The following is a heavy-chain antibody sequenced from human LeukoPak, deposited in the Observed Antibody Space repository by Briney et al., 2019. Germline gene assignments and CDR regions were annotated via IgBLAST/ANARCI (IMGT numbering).Heavy chain of an antibody. J-gene: IGHJ4*02. CDR1: GDSISSALW. CDR3: TTSSGWYSLNY. CDR2: ISRDGST. Sequence: PSETLSLTCAVSGDSISSALWRNWVRQPPGKGLDWIGEISRDGSTKYNPSLKNRVTISKDNSKNQFSLKLNSVTAADTAVYYCTTSSGWYSLNYWGQGVLITVSS. V-gene: IGHV4-4*02. D-gene: IGHD1-26*01.